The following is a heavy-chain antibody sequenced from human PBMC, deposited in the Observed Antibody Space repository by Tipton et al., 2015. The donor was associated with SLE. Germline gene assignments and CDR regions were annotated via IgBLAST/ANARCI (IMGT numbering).Heavy chain of an antibody. CDR3: ARPIFGVVNPFDY. J-gene: IGHJ4*02. Sequence: SLRLSCAASGFTFSYSSLNWVRQAPGKGLEWVSSISSSSDYIYYTDSVKGRFTISRDNSKNTLYLQMNSLRAEDTAVYYCARPIFGVVNPFDYWGQGTLVTVSS. V-gene: IGHV3-21*01. D-gene: IGHD3-3*01. CDR2: ISSSSDYI. CDR1: GFTFSYSS.